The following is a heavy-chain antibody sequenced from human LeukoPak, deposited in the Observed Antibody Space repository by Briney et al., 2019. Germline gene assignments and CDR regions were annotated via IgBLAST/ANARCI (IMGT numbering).Heavy chain of an antibody. V-gene: IGHV1-18*01. CDR1: GYTFTKYG. J-gene: IGHJ6*02. D-gene: IGHD3-3*01. CDR2: ISTYNGNR. Sequence: GASVKVSCKASGYTFTKYGITWVRQAPGQGLEWVGWISTYNGNRNYAQKVQARVTVTTDTSTSTVYMELRSLRPDDTAVYYCARDGRPLSNDFWSGYYPTTYYYYGMDVWGQGTTVTVSS. CDR3: ARDGRPLSNDFWSGYYPTTYYYYGMDV.